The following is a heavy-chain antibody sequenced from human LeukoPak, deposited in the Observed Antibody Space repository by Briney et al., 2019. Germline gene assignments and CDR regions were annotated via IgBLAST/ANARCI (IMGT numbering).Heavy chain of an antibody. V-gene: IGHV3-74*01. CDR1: GFTFTSYW. CDR3: VRSLTGAFDL. D-gene: IGHD3-9*01. Sequence: QPGGSLRLPCAASGFTFTSYWMHWPRDTPGKGLVGVSRLSSEGCNTHYADSVKGRFTISRDNAKNTVYLQMHPLRAEDTAIYHCVRSLTGAFDLWGQGTMVTVSS. CDR2: LSSEGCNT. J-gene: IGHJ3*01.